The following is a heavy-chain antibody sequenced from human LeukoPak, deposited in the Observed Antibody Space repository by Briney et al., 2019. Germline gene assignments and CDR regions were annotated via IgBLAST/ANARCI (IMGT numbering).Heavy chain of an antibody. D-gene: IGHD6-19*01. V-gene: IGHV4-31*03. CDR3: ARERGWLDAFDI. J-gene: IGHJ3*02. CDR2: IYYSGST. Sequence: SQTLSLTCTVSGGSTSSGGYYWSWIRQHLGKGLEWIGNIYYSGSTYYNPSLESRVTISVDTSKNQFSLKLSSVTAADTAVYYCARERGWLDAFDIWGQGTMVTVSS. CDR1: GGSTSSGGYY.